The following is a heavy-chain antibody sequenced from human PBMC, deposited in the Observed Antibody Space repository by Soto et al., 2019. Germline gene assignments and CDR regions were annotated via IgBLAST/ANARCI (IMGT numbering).Heavy chain of an antibody. CDR2: IYSGGST. J-gene: IGHJ5*02. CDR3: ARAMGGRGNWFDP. D-gene: IGHD3-16*01. V-gene: IGHV3-53*01. Sequence: EVQLVESGGGLIQPGGSLRLSCAASGFTVSSNYMSWVRQAPGKGLEWVSVIYSGGSTYYADSVKGRFTISRDNSTNTLYLQMNSLRAEDTAVYYCARAMGGRGNWFDPWGQGTLVTVSS. CDR1: GFTVSSNY.